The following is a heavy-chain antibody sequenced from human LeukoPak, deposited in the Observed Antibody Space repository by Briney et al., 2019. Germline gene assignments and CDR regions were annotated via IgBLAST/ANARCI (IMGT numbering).Heavy chain of an antibody. D-gene: IGHD3-22*01. CDR1: GGTFSSYA. CDR3: ARAPYYYDSSGYYSTGWFDP. CDR2: IIPIFGTA. Sequence: SVKVSCKASGGTFSSYAISWVRQAPGQGLEWMGGIIPIFGTANYAQKFQGRVTMTRNTSISTAYMELSSLRSEDTAVCYCARAPYYYDSSGYYSTGWFDPWGQGTLVTVSS. V-gene: IGHV1-69*05. J-gene: IGHJ5*02.